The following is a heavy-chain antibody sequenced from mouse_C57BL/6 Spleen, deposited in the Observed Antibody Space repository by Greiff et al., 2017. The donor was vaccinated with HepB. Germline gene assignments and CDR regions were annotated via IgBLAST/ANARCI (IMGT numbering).Heavy chain of an antibody. CDR1: GYAFSSSW. CDR2: IYPGDGDT. V-gene: IGHV1-82*01. J-gene: IGHJ3*01. Sequence: VQLQQSGPELVKPGASVKISCKASGYAFSSSWMNWVKQRPGKGLEWIGRIYPGDGDTNYNGKFKGKATLTADKSSSTAYMQLSSLTSEDSAVYFCARKGFHRWFAYWGQGTLVTVSA. CDR3: ARKGFHRWFAY.